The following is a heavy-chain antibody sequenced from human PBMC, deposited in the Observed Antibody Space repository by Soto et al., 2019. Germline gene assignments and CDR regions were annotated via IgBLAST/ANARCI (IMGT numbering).Heavy chain of an antibody. CDR3: ATERPAINSGSFHTRDYYYYYGMDV. V-gene: IGHV1-58*01. CDR2: IVVGSGNT. CDR1: GFTFTSSA. D-gene: IGHD1-26*01. Sequence: SVKVSCKASGFTFTSSAVQWVRQARGQRLEWIGWIVVGSGNTNYAQNFEERVTITRDMSTSTAYMELSSLRSEDTAVYYCATERPAINSGSFHTRDYYYYYGMDVWGQGTTVTVSS. J-gene: IGHJ6*02.